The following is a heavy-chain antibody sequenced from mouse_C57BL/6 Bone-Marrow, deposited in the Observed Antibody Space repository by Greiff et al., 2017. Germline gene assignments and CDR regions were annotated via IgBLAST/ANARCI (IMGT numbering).Heavy chain of an antibody. CDR3: ARRVSPYWYFDV. V-gene: IGHV1-42*01. D-gene: IGHD2-13*01. J-gene: IGHJ1*03. CDR1: GYSFTGYY. CDR2: INPNTGGT. Sequence: EVQLQQSGPELVKPGTSVKISCKASGYSFTGYYMNWVKQSPEKSLEWIGEINPNTGGTTYNQNFKAKATLTVDKSSSTAYMQLKSLTSEDAAVYYCARRVSPYWYFDVWGTGTTVTVSS.